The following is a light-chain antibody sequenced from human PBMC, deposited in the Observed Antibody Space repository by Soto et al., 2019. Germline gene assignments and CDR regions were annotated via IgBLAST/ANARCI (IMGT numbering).Light chain of an antibody. J-gene: IGKJ1*01. CDR1: QTISTF. CDR2: GVS. V-gene: IGKV1-39*01. Sequence: DIQMTQSPSSLSASVGDRVTITCRTSQTISTFLSWYQQKPGRAPQLLIYGVSSLQSGVPSRFSGSGSGTDFTLTISSLQPEDFATYYCQQSFSTVWTFGQGTKVEIK. CDR3: QQSFSTVWT.